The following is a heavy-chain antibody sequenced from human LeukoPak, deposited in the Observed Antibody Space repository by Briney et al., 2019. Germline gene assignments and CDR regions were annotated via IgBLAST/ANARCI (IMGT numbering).Heavy chain of an antibody. Sequence: TGGSLRLSCAASGFTVSSNYMSWVRQAPGKGLEWVSVIYGGGTSYYADSVKGRFTISRDNSKNTLYLQMNSLRAEDSAVHYCARDSYGSGTYYHGYWGQGTLVTVSS. V-gene: IGHV3-66*01. CDR2: IYGGGTS. CDR3: ARDSYGSGTYYHGY. CDR1: GFTVSSNY. J-gene: IGHJ4*02. D-gene: IGHD3-10*01.